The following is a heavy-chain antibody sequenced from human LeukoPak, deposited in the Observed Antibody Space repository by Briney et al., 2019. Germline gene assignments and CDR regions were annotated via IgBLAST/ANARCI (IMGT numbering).Heavy chain of an antibody. CDR1: GYTLTELS. CDR2: IIPILGIA. V-gene: IGHV1-69*02. D-gene: IGHD2-21*02. CDR3: ATGGGDFY. J-gene: IGHJ4*02. Sequence: GASVKVSCKVSGYTLTELSMHWVRQAPGQGLEWMGRIIPILGIANYAQKFQGRVTITADKSTSTAYMELSSLRSEDTAVYYCATGGGDFYWGQGTLVTVSS.